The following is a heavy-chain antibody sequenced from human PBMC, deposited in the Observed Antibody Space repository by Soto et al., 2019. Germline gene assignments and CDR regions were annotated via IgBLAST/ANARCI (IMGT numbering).Heavy chain of an antibody. D-gene: IGHD3-10*01. CDR1: GGSISSGGYY. CDR3: AREVSGSYGMDV. J-gene: IGHJ6*02. V-gene: IGHV4-31*03. CDR2: IYYSGST. Sequence: KPSETVSLTCTVSGGSISSGGYYWSWIRQHPGKGLEWIGYIYYSGSTYYNPSLKSRVTISVDTSKNQFSLKLSSVTAADTAVYYCAREVSGSYGMDVWGQGTTVTVSS.